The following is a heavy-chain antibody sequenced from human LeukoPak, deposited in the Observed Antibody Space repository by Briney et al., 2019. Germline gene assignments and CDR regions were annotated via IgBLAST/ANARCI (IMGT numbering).Heavy chain of an antibody. J-gene: IGHJ4*02. V-gene: IGHV1-46*01. CDR1: GYPFINYH. D-gene: IGHD1-26*01. CDR3: ARDGGSYSADY. CDR2: INPRDDYK. Sequence: GASVKVSCKASGYPFINYHMHWVRQAPGQGLEWLGIINPRDDYKNYAQKFQGRITITRDRSTSTVYMDLGSLTSDDTAVYYCARDGGSYSADYWGQGTLVTVSS.